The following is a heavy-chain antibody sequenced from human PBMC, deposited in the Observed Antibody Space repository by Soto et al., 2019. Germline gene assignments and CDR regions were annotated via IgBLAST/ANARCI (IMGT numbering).Heavy chain of an antibody. Sequence: PSETLSLTCAVDGGSFIGYYWSWIRQPPGKGLEWIGEINHSGSTNNNPSLKSRVTISVDTSKKQFSLKLRSVTAADTAVYYCAHAARRGYSYGRFDYWGQGSLVTVSS. V-gene: IGHV4-34*01. J-gene: IGHJ4*02. D-gene: IGHD5-18*01. CDR1: GGSFIGYY. CDR3: AHAARRGYSYGRFDY. CDR2: INHSGST.